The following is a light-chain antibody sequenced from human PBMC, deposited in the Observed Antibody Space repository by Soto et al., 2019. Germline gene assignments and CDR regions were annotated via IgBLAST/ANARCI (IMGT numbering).Light chain of an antibody. J-gene: IGLJ2*01. CDR3: CSYAGSSSYVV. Sequence: QSALTQPASVSGSPGQSITLSCNGTSSDVGSYNLVSWYQLHPGKAPKLMIYEGTKRPSGVSNRFSGSKSGSTASLTISGLQAEDEAYYYCCSYAGSSSYVVFGGGTKVTVL. CDR2: EGT. V-gene: IGLV2-23*01. CDR1: SSDVGSYNL.